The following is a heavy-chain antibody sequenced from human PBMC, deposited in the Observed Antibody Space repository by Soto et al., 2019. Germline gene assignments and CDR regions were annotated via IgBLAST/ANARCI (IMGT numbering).Heavy chain of an antibody. CDR2: IYHSGST. V-gene: IGHV4-4*02. J-gene: IGHJ6*02. CDR3: ARVSGSYYYGMDV. Sequence: QVQLQESGPGLVKPSGTLSLTCAVSGGSISSSNWWSWVRQPPGKGLEWIGEIYHSGSTNYNPSPTRRVTISVDKSKNQSSLKLSSVTAADTAVYYCARVSGSYYYGMDVWGQGTTVTVSS. D-gene: IGHD1-26*01. CDR1: GGSISSSNW.